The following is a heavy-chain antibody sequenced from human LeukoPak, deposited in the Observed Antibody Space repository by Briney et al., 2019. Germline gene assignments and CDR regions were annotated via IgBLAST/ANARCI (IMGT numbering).Heavy chain of an antibody. CDR2: ISAYNGNT. J-gene: IGHJ4*02. CDR3: ARDRSRFGEFNIFDY. CDR1: GYTFTSYG. Sequence: ASVKVSCKASGYTFTSYGISWVRQAPGQGLEWMGWISAYNGNTNYAQKLQGRVTMTTDTSTSTAYMELRSLRSDDTAVYYCARDRSRFGEFNIFDYWGQGTLVTVSS. D-gene: IGHD3-10*01. V-gene: IGHV1-18*01.